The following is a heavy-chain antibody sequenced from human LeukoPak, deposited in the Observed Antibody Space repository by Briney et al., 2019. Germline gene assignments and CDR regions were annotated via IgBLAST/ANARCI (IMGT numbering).Heavy chain of an antibody. CDR1: GYTFTSYY. Sequence: ASVKVSCKASGYTFTSYYMHWVRQAPGQGLEWMGIINPSGGSTSYAQKFQGRVTLTRDTSTSTVYMELSRLRSDDTAVYYCARDFARDAFDIWGQGTMVTVST. D-gene: IGHD3-3*01. V-gene: IGHV1-46*01. J-gene: IGHJ3*02. CDR3: ARDFARDAFDI. CDR2: INPSGGST.